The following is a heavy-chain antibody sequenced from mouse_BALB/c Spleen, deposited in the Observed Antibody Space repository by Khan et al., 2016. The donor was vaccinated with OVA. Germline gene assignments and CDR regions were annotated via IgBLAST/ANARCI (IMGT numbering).Heavy chain of an antibody. CDR3: ARTGYFAWFDY. V-gene: IGHV14-1*02. Sequence: VQLQQSGADLVRPGALVKLSCKASGFTINDSYMHWVKQRPEQGLEWIGWIDPENGKTKYDPKFQDKASITADTSSNTAYMQLISLTSEATVVYCGARTGYFAWFDYWGQGTLVTVSA. CDR2: IDPENGKT. J-gene: IGHJ3*01. CDR1: GFTINDSY.